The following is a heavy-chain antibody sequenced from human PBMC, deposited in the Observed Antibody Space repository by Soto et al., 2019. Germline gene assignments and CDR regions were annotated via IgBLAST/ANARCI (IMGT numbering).Heavy chain of an antibody. Sequence: GASVKVSCKASGYTFTSYGISWVRQAPGQGLEWMGWISAYNGNTNYAQKLQGRVTMTTDTSTSTAYMELRSLRSDDTAVYYCARLIAVAGDNLFDPWGQGTLVTVSS. D-gene: IGHD6-19*01. J-gene: IGHJ5*02. V-gene: IGHV1-18*01. CDR1: GYTFTSYG. CDR2: ISAYNGNT. CDR3: ARLIAVAGDNLFDP.